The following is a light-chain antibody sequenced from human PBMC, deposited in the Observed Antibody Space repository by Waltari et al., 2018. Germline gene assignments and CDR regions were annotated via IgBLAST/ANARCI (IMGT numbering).Light chain of an antibody. CDR2: WAS. CDR3: QQYFVTPFT. Sequence: DIVMTQSPDSLAVSLGERATINCKSSQSIMYSSNNQNFLAWYQKKPGHPPKLLIYWASTRQSGVHDRFTGSWSGTDFTLTISSLQAEDVAVYYCQQYFVTPFTFGPGTRVEIK. CDR1: QSIMYSSNNQNF. V-gene: IGKV4-1*01. J-gene: IGKJ3*01.